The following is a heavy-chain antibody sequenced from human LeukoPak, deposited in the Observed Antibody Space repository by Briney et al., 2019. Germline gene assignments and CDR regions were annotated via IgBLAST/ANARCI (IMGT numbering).Heavy chain of an antibody. J-gene: IGHJ3*02. V-gene: IGHV1-2*06. CDR2: IKPNSGGT. Sequence: ASVKVSCKASGYTFTGYYMHWVRQAPGQGVEWMGRIKPNSGGTNHAQKFHGRVTMARDTSITTAYMELSRLRSDDTAVYYCARDAGALDIWGQGTMVTVSS. CDR3: ARDAGALDI. CDR1: GYTFTGYY.